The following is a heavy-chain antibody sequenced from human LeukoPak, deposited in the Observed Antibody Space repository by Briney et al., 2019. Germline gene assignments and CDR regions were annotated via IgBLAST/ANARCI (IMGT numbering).Heavy chain of an antibody. Sequence: ASVKVSCKASGYTFTHYGISWVRQAPGQGLEWMGWISAHNGNTNYAQKPQGRVTMTTDTSTSTAYMELTSLRSDDTAVYYCGRDCSGGSCYSLVRYGMDVWGQGTTVTVSS. V-gene: IGHV1-18*01. CDR1: GYTFTHYG. J-gene: IGHJ6*02. CDR2: ISAHNGNT. D-gene: IGHD2-15*01. CDR3: GRDCSGGSCYSLVRYGMDV.